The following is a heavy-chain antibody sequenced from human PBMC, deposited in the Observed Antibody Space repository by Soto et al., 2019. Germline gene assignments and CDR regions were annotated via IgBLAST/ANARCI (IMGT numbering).Heavy chain of an antibody. D-gene: IGHD3-3*01. J-gene: IGHJ3*02. CDR3: ASSSPHYDFWSGYSFWDAFDI. CDR2: ISYSGST. Sequence: PSETLSLTCTVSCGSISSYYWSWIRQPPGKGLEWIGYISYSGSTNYNPSLKSRVTISVDTSKNQFSLKLSSVTAADTAVYYCASSSPHYDFWSGYSFWDAFDIWGQGTMVTVSS. V-gene: IGHV4-59*01. CDR1: CGSISSYY.